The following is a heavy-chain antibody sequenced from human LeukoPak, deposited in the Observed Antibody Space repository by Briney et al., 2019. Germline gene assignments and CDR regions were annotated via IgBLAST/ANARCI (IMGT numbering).Heavy chain of an antibody. J-gene: IGHJ6*02. CDR3: ARGPIQLWIHNAMDV. Sequence: GGSLRLSCTGSGFTFGDHAMSWVRQAPGKGLEWVGFIRSKAYRGTTEYAASVKGRFTISRDDSASVAYLQMNSLKTEDTAVYYCARGPIQLWIHNAMDVWGQGTTVTVSS. D-gene: IGHD1-1*01. V-gene: IGHV3-49*04. CDR1: GFTFGDHA. CDR2: IRSKAYRGTT.